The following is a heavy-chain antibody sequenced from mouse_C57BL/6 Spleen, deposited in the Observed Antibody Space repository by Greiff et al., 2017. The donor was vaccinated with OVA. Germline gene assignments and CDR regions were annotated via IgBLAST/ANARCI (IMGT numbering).Heavy chain of an antibody. CDR2: IYPGDGDT. D-gene: IGHD1-1*01. V-gene: IGHV1-80*01. CDR3: ARSFQIPPHYYGSSPYWYFDV. CDR1: GYAFSSYW. Sequence: QVQLQQSGAELVKPGASVKISCKASGYAFSSYWMNWVKQRPGKGLEWIGQIYPGDGDTNYNGKFKGKATLTAEKSSSTAYMRLSSRTSEDSAVYFCARSFQIPPHYYGSSPYWYFDVWGTGTTVTVSS. J-gene: IGHJ1*03.